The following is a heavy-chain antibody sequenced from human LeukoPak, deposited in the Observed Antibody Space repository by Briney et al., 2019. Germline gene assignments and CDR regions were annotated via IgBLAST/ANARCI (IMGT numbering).Heavy chain of an antibody. CDR2: ISSSSGSM. V-gene: IGHV3-21*01. CDR1: GFTFSTYT. J-gene: IGHJ4*02. D-gene: IGHD6-19*01. Sequence: GGSLRLSCAASGFTFSTYTMNWVRQAPGKGLEWVSSISSSSGSMYYADSMKGRFTISRDNAKNSLYLQMNSLRAEDTAVYYCASGWYSDYWGQGTLVTVSS. CDR3: ASGWYSDY.